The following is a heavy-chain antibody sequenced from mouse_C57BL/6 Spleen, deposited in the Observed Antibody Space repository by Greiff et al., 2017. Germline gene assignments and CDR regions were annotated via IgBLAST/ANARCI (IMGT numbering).Heavy chain of an antibody. J-gene: IGHJ3*01. D-gene: IGHD2-2*01. CDR3: ARGLPYGYDEGFAY. Sequence: VHVKQSVAELVRPGASVKLSCTASGFNIKNTYMHWVKQRPEQGLEWIGRIDPANGNTKYAPKFQGKATITADTSSNTAYLQLSSLTSEDTAIYYCARGLPYGYDEGFAYWGQGTLVTVSA. CDR2: IDPANGNT. V-gene: IGHV14-3*01. CDR1: GFNIKNTY.